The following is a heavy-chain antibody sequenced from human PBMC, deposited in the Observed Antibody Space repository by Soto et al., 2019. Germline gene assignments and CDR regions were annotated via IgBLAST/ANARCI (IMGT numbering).Heavy chain of an antibody. D-gene: IGHD2-21*02. J-gene: IGHJ4*02. Sequence: QVQLVQSGAEVKKPGASVRISCRASGYSFTSTYVHWVRQAPGQGPEWVGIINPAGGTTYYAQKFQGRLTITSDTSTDTFFMDLNDLTSEDTAVYFCALKVVTYYDNWGQGTLLTVSS. V-gene: IGHV1-46*01. CDR2: INPAGGTT. CDR1: GYSFTSTY. CDR3: ALKVVTYYDN.